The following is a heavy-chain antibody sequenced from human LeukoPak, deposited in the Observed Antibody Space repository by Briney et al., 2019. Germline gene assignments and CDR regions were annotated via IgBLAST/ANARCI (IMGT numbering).Heavy chain of an antibody. V-gene: IGHV3-23*01. CDR1: GFTFSSYA. J-gene: IGHJ4*02. CDR2: ISGSGGST. D-gene: IGHD3-3*01. Sequence: PGGSLRLSCAASGFTFSSYAMSWVRQAPGKGLEWVSAISGSGGSTYYADSVKGRFTISRDNSKNTLYLQMNSLSAEDTAVYYCAKGPLYLEWLGAPDYWGQGTLVTVSS. CDR3: AKGPLYLEWLGAPDY.